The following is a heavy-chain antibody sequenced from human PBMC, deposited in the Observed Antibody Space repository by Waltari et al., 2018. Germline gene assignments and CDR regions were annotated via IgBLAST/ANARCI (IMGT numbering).Heavy chain of an antibody. J-gene: IGHJ6*02. Sequence: QVQLQESGPGLVKPSQTLSLPCTVSVDSISSGGSSLIWIRQHPGKGLEWIGNIFHSGSTSDNPSLKSRMTISADTSKNQFSLKLRSVTAADTAVYYCARGILGATTSAYYYHGLDVWGQGTTVTVSS. CDR2: IFHSGST. CDR1: VDSISSGGSS. CDR3: ARGILGATTSAYYYHGLDV. V-gene: IGHV4-31*03. D-gene: IGHD1-26*01.